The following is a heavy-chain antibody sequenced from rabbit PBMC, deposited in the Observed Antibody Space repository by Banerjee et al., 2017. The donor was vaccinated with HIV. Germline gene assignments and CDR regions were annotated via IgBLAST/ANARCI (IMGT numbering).Heavy chain of an antibody. V-gene: IGHV1S45*01. CDR1: GSDISSNA. J-gene: IGHJ6*01. Sequence: QEQLEESGGDLVKPEGSLTLTCTASGSDISSNAMCWVRQAPGKGLELIACIYSSNGDKWYASWVNGRFTISKTSSTTVTLQMTSLTAADTATYFCAKWGSGWEFGLWGPGTLVTVS. D-gene: IGHD4-1*01. CDR2: IYSSNGDK. CDR3: AKWGSGWEFGL.